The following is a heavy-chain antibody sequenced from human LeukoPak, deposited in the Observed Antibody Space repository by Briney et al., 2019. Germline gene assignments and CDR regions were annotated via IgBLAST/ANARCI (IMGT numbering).Heavy chain of an antibody. D-gene: IGHD5-12*01. Sequence: GRPLRLSCTASGFTFSNYAMHWVRQAPGKGLEWMTVISFDGNNKYYEDSVKGRFTISRDNSKNTLYLQMNSLRAEDTAVYYCAKIARGYSGHWGQGTLVTVSS. J-gene: IGHJ4*02. CDR3: AKIARGYSGH. V-gene: IGHV3-30*04. CDR1: GFTFSNYA. CDR2: ISFDGNNK.